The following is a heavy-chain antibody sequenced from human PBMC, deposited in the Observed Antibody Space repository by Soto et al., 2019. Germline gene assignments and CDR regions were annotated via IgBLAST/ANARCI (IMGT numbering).Heavy chain of an antibody. Sequence: QLQLQESGPGLVKPSETLSLTCTVSGGSISSSSYYWGWIRQSPGKGLEWIGSIYYSGTTYYNPSLKSRVTISVDTSKNQLSLNLSSVTAADTAVYYCATGTYYVSGLDAFDIWGQGTMVTVSS. CDR3: ATGTYYVSGLDAFDI. J-gene: IGHJ3*02. D-gene: IGHD3-10*01. V-gene: IGHV4-39*01. CDR1: GGSISSSSYY. CDR2: IYYSGTT.